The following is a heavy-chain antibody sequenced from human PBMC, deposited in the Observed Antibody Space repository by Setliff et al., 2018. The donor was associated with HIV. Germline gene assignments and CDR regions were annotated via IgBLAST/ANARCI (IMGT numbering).Heavy chain of an antibody. Sequence: SSETLSLTCTVSGGSANSATYYWSWIRQHPGKGLEWIGYIDYSGSAFYNPSLKSRITISVDTSKNQFSLRMKSVTAADTAMYYCAREGKTAMVTKYFDYWGQGTMVTVSS. CDR3: AREGKTAMVTKYFDY. V-gene: IGHV4-31*03. CDR1: GGSANSATYY. J-gene: IGHJ4*02. CDR2: IDYSGSA. D-gene: IGHD5-18*01.